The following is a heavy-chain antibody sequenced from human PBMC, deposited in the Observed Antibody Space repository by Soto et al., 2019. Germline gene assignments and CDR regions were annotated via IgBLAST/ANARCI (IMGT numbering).Heavy chain of an antibody. CDR2: IWYDGSNK. V-gene: IGHV3-33*01. CDR3: ARDPLRFLEWLPYDTPYYFDY. CDR1: GFTFSSYG. J-gene: IGHJ4*02. Sequence: GGSLRLSCAASGFTFSSYGMHWVRQAPGKGLEWVAVIWYDGSNKYYADSVKGRFTISRDNSKNTLYLQMNSLRAEDTAVYYCARDPLRFLEWLPYDTPYYFDYWGQGTLVTVSS. D-gene: IGHD3-3*01.